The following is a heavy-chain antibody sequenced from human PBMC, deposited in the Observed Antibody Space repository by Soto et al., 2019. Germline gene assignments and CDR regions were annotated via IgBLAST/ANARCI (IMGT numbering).Heavy chain of an antibody. CDR3: ARHGGRFFES. J-gene: IGHJ4*02. CDR2: ISQSGTA. D-gene: IGHD2-15*01. Sequence: QVQLQESGPGLVKPSETLSLTCAVSGDSFSSGYWWSWVRQPPGKGLQWIGQISQSGTANYNPSLESRVTMSVDKSKKQFSLMLTSGTAADTAVYYCARHGGRFFESWGQGILVTVSS. CDR1: GDSFSSGYW. V-gene: IGHV4-4*02.